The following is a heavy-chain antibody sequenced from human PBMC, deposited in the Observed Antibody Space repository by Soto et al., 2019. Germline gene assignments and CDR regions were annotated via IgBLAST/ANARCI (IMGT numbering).Heavy chain of an antibody. CDR1: GFTFSSYA. J-gene: IGHJ6*03. V-gene: IGHV3-23*01. CDR3: AKDTSYGDYYYYMDV. D-gene: IGHD5-18*01. CDR2: ISGSGGST. Sequence: EVQLLESGGGLVQPGGSLSLSCAASGFTFSSYAMSWVRQAPGKGLEWVSAISGSGGSTYYADSVKGRFTISRDNSKNTLDLQMNSLRAEDTAVYYCAKDTSYGDYYYYMDVWGKGTTVTVSS.